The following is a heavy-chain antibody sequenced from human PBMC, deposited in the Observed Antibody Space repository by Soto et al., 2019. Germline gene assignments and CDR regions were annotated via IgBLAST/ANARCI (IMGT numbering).Heavy chain of an antibody. J-gene: IGHJ6*02. CDR2: ISSSGSTI. D-gene: IGHD5-18*01. CDR3: AREKFLGYSYGPCYYYYGMDV. V-gene: IGHV3-48*03. Sequence: GGSLRLSCAASGFTFSSYEMNWVRQAPGKGLEWVSYISSSGSTIYYADSVKGRFTISRDNSKNTLYLQMNSLRAEDTAVYYCAREKFLGYSYGPCYYYYGMDVWGQGTTVTVSS. CDR1: GFTFSSYE.